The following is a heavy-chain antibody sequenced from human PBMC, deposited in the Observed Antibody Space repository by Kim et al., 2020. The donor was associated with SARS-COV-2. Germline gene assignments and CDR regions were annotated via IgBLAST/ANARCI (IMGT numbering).Heavy chain of an antibody. J-gene: IGHJ1*01. V-gene: IGHV1-8*01. Sequence: ASVKVSCKASGYTFTSYDINWVRQATGQGLEWMGWMNPNSGNTGYAQKFQGRVTMTRNTSISTAYMELSSLRSEDTAVYYCARGRPTQYYYDRSGLHWGQGTLVTVSS. CDR1: GYTFTSYD. D-gene: IGHD3-22*01. CDR3: ARGRPTQYYYDRSGLH. CDR2: MNPNSGNT.